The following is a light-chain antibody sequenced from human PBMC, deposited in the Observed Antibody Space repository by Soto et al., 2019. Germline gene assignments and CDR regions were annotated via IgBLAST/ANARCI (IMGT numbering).Light chain of an antibody. CDR1: QSISIY. Sequence: DIQMTQSPSSLSASVGDRVTITCRASQSISIYLAWYQQRPGKAPNLLIYAASTLQSGVPSRFSGSGSGTDFILTVSSLQPEDFATYYCQQSFSTPWTFGQGTKVEIK. CDR2: AAS. CDR3: QQSFSTPWT. J-gene: IGKJ1*01. V-gene: IGKV1-39*01.